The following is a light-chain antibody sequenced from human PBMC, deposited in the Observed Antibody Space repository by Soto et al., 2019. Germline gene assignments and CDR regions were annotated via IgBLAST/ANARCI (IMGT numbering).Light chain of an antibody. CDR3: QHYNNWPPGRT. J-gene: IGKJ1*01. CDR1: QTVSSSY. V-gene: IGKV3-15*01. CDR2: GAS. Sequence: DKVMTQSAAALSVHPGERATLSCRASQTVSSSYLAWYQQKPGQAPRLLIYGASTRATGIPARFSGSGCGTEFTLTISSLQSEDSALYYCQHYNNWPPGRTFGQGTKVDIK.